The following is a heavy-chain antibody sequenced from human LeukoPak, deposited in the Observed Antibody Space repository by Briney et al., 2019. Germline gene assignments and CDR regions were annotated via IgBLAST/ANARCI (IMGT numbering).Heavy chain of an antibody. CDR1: GYRFTRYW. CDR3: ARGGEGSGWPFDY. CDR2: IYPGDSDI. J-gene: IGHJ4*02. Sequence: GESLKISCKGSGYRFTRYWIGWVRQMPGKGLEWMGIIYPGDSDIRYSPSFLGQVTISADRSISTAYLQWSSLKASDTAIYYCARGGEGSGWPFDYRGQGTLVTVSA. D-gene: IGHD6-19*01. V-gene: IGHV5-51*01.